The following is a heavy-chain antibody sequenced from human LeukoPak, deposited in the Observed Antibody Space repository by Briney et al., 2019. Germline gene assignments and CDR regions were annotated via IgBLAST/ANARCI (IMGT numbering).Heavy chain of an antibody. J-gene: IGHJ6*03. CDR1: GGSFSGYY. CDR3: AAGCSSTSCYWYYYTDV. D-gene: IGHD2-2*01. V-gene: IGHV4-34*01. CDR2: INQSGST. Sequence: PSETLSLTCAVYGGSFSGYYWSWIRQPPGKGLKWIGEINQSGSTNYNPSLKSRVTISVDTSKKQFSLKLSPVTAADTAVYYCAAGCSSTSCYWYYYTDVWGKGTTVTVSS.